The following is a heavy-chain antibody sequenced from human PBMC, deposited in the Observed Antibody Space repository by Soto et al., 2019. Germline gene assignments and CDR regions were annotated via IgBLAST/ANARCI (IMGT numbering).Heavy chain of an antibody. V-gene: IGHV5-51*01. J-gene: IGHJ6*02. CDR3: PRHNNYGIDV. CDR1: GYSFPFYW. CDR2: IYPGDSDT. Sequence: GESLKISCKASGYSFPFYWIAWVRQMPGKGLEWMGIIYPGDSDTRYSPSFQGQVTISADKSISSAYLRWSSLTASDSAMYYCPRHNNYGIDVWGQGTTVTVYS.